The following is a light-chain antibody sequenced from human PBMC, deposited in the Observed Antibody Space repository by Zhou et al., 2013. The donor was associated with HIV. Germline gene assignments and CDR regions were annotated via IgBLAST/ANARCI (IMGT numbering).Light chain of an antibody. V-gene: IGKV1-17*01. J-gene: IGKJ1*01. CDR1: EGIRND. CDR3: QQYYSTPPET. Sequence: DIQMTQSPSSLSASVGDRVIITCRASEGIRNDLGWFQQKPGKAPKRLISAASSLQSGVPSRFSGGGSGTEFTLTISSLQPEDFATYYCQQYYSTPPETFGQGTKVEIK. CDR2: AAS.